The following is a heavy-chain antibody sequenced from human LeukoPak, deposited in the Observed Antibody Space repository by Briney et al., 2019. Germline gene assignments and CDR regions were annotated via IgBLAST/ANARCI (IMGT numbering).Heavy chain of an antibody. V-gene: IGHV1-69*06. Sequence: ASVKVSCKASGGTFSSYAINWVRQAPGQGLEWMGGIIPISGTANYAQKFQGRVTITADKSTSTAYMELSRLRSEDTAVYYCAREVPATDGRMDYWGQGTLVIVSS. CDR3: AREVPATDGRMDY. CDR2: IIPISGTA. D-gene: IGHD2-2*01. J-gene: IGHJ4*02. CDR1: GGTFSSYA.